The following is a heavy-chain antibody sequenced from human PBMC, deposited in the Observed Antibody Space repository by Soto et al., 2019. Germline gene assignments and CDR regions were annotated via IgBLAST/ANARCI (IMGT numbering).Heavy chain of an antibody. V-gene: IGHV6-1*01. CDR3: AETIPHNGNYLAF. J-gene: IGHJ6*03. CDR1: GDSVSSNSAA. D-gene: IGHD4-17*01. CDR2: TYYRTRWYY. Sequence: PSQTLSLTCVISGDSVSSNSAAWNWIRQSPSRGLEWLGRTYYRTRWYYDYAVSVRSRITVNPDTSKNQFSLQLTSVTPEDTAVFYWAETIPHNGNYLAFGGKGTTVTVS.